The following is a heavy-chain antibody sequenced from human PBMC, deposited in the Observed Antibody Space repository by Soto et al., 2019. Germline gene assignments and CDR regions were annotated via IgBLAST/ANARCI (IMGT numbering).Heavy chain of an antibody. V-gene: IGHV5-51*01. Sequence: PGESLKISCKGSGYSFTSYWIGWVRQMPGKGLEWMGIIYPGDSDTRYSPSFQGQVTISADKSISTAYLQWSSLKASDTAMYYCARGGYCSSTSCYTGSPPYGMDVWGQGTTVTVAS. CDR2: IYPGDSDT. J-gene: IGHJ6*02. CDR3: ARGGYCSSTSCYTGSPPYGMDV. CDR1: GYSFTSYW. D-gene: IGHD2-2*02.